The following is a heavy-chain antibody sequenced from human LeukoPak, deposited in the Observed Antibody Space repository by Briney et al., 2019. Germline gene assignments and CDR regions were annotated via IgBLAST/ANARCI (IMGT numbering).Heavy chain of an antibody. J-gene: IGHJ5*02. D-gene: IGHD6-13*01. Sequence: SETLSLTCTVSGGSVSSGSYYWSWIRQPPGKGLEWIVYIYYSGSTNYNPSLKSRVTISVDTSKNQFSLKLSSVTAADTAVYYCATEYSSSWYNWFDHWGQGTLVTVSS. CDR2: IYYSGST. CDR3: ATEYSSSWYNWFDH. V-gene: IGHV4-61*01. CDR1: GGSVSSGSYY.